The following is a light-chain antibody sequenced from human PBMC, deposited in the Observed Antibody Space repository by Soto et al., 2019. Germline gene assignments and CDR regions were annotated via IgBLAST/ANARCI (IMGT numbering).Light chain of an antibody. J-gene: IGKJ5*01. Sequence: EIVMTQSPATLSVSPGEIATLSCRAGQGVTTNFAWYQQKSGQSPRLLIYDVSIRATGVPARFSATGSETDFTLTISGLQSEDSAVYFCQQYNNWPFSFGQGTRLEIK. CDR1: QGVTTN. CDR2: DVS. CDR3: QQYNNWPFS. V-gene: IGKV3-15*01.